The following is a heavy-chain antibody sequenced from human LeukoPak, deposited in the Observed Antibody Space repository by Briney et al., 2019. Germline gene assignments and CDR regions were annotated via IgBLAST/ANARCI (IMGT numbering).Heavy chain of an antibody. D-gene: IGHD5-24*01. V-gene: IGHV1-18*01. CDR2: ISAHNGNT. J-gene: IGHJ4*02. Sequence: ASVKVSCKASGYTFTSYGIGWVRQAPGQGLEWMGWISAHNGNTNYAQKLQGRVTMTTDTSTSTAYMELRSLRSDDTAVYYCAREGGRDGYNHKNRDDYWGQGTLVTVSS. CDR3: AREGGRDGYNHKNRDDY. CDR1: GYTFTSYG.